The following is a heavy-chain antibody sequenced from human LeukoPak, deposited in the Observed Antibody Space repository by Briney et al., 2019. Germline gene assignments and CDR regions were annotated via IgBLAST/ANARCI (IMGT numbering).Heavy chain of an antibody. J-gene: IGHJ4*02. CDR3: ATMGGGSYSEANVDY. CDR2: INWNGGST. CDR1: GFTFDDYG. V-gene: IGHV3-20*03. D-gene: IGHD1-26*01. Sequence: GGSLRLSYAASGFTFDDYGMSWVRQAPGKGLEWVSGINWNGGSTGYADSVKGRFTISRDNAKNSLYLQMNSLRAEDTALYYCATMGGGSYSEANVDYWGQGTLVTVSS.